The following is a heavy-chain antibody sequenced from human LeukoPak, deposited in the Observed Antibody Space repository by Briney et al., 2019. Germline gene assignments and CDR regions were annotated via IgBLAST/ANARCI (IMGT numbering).Heavy chain of an antibody. CDR1: GFTFSSYS. Sequence: GGSLRLSCAASGFTFSSYSMNWVRQAPGKGLEWVSSISSSSSYIYYADSVKGRFTISRDNSKNSLYLQMNSLRTEDTALYYCAKDILLLRLPNGIDYWGQGTLSPSPQ. D-gene: IGHD6-25*01. J-gene: IGHJ4*02. CDR2: ISSSSSYI. V-gene: IGHV3-21*04. CDR3: AKDILLLRLPNGIDY.